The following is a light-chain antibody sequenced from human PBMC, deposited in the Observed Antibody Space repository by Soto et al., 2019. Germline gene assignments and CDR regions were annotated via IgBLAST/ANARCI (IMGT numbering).Light chain of an antibody. Sequence: DVVVTQSPLSLPVTLGQSASISCRSSQSPLFSDGKTYLTWFKQRPGQPPRRLIYHVSKRDSGVPDRFSGSGSGTGFTLEIRRVEPEDVGVYYRMQATYWPQTFGQGTKVEIK. CDR2: HVS. CDR1: QSPLFSDGKTY. V-gene: IGKV2-30*01. J-gene: IGKJ1*01. CDR3: MQATYWPQT.